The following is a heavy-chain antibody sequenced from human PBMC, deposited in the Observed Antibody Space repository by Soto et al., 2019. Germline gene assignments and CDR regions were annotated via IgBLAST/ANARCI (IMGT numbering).Heavy chain of an antibody. CDR1: GFTFSSYW. CDR3: ARTVHYYGSGSYYNAAAFDI. V-gene: IGHV3-7*01. Sequence: GGSLRLSCAASGFTFSSYWMSWVRQAPGKGLEWVANIKQDGSEKYYVDSVKGRLTISRDNAKNSLYLQMNSLRAEDTAVYYCARTVHYYGSGSYYNAAAFDIWGQGTMVTVS. J-gene: IGHJ3*02. CDR2: IKQDGSEK. D-gene: IGHD3-10*01.